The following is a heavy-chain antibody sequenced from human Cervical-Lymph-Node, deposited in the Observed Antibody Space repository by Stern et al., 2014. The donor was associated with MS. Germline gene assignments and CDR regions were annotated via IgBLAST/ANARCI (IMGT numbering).Heavy chain of an antibody. CDR1: GFTFSSYA. J-gene: IGHJ4*02. D-gene: IGHD2-8*01. Sequence: MQLVESGGGVVQPGRSLRLSCAASGFTFSSYAMHWVRQAPGKGLEWVAVISYDGSNKYYADSVKGRFTISRDNSKNTLYLQMNSLRAEDTAVYYCARDGVDGHYFDYWGQGTLVTVSS. CDR3: ARDGVDGHYFDY. CDR2: ISYDGSNK. V-gene: IGHV3-30*04.